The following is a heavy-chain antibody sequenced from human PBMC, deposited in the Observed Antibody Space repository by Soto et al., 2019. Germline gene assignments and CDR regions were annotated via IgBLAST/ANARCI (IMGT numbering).Heavy chain of an antibody. Sequence: GGSLRLSCAASGFTFSSYWMSWVRQAPGKGLEWVANIKQDGSEKYYVDSVKGRFTISRDNAKNSLYLQMDSLRAEDTAVYYCARDSEYYYDSSGYWSGGDYWGQGTLVTVSS. D-gene: IGHD3-22*01. CDR2: IKQDGSEK. CDR3: ARDSEYYYDSSGYWSGGDY. V-gene: IGHV3-7*05. J-gene: IGHJ4*02. CDR1: GFTFSSYW.